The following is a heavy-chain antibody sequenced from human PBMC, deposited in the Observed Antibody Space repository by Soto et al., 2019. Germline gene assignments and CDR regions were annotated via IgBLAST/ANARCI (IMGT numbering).Heavy chain of an antibody. V-gene: IGHV3-49*03. J-gene: IGHJ3*02. CDR1: DFSFHDYA. CDR3: TRSYCSRTGCYSTTFDI. CDR2: IRSRTYGGTT. Sequence: EVQLVDSGGGLVQPGRSLRLSCSGFDFSFHDYAMTWFRQAPGKGLEWVSFIRSRTYGGTTEYAASVKGRFTISRDDSKSIAYLQMDSLKIEDTGVYYCTRSYCSRTGCYSTTFDIWGQGTMVTVSS. D-gene: IGHD2-2*01.